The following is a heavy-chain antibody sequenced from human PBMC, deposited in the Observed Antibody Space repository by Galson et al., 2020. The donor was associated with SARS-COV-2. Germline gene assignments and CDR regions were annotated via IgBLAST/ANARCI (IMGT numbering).Heavy chain of an antibody. D-gene: IGHD4-17*01. CDR3: AALWAGMTTGGGY. CDR1: GFTFSSSA. J-gene: IGHJ4*02. V-gene: IGHV1-58*01. CDR2: VVVGTGNT. Sequence: SVKVSCKASGFTFSSSAVQWVRQARGQRLEWIGWVVVGTGNTNYAQNSQERVTITRDMSTNTAYMELSSLRSEDTAVYYCAALWAGMTTGGGYWGQGTLVTVSS.